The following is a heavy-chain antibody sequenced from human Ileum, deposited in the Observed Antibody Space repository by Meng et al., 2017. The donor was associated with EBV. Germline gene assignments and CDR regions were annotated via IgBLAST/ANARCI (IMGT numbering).Heavy chain of an antibody. CDR1: GDSVSSKKTA. CDR3: ATSRIAKFDR. CDR2: TYRRSRWYY. V-gene: IGHV6-1*01. J-gene: IGHJ5*02. Sequence: HLKQSVSGPVPPPHSHSPSCFISGDSVSSKKTAWNWIRQSPSRGLEWLGRTYRRSRWYYDYALSVKSRINISPDTSKNQVSLQLNSVTDEDTGIYYCATSRIAKFDRWGQGTLVTVSS.